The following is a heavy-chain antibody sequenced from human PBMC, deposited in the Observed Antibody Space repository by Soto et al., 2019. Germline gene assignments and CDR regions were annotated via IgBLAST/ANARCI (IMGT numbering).Heavy chain of an antibody. J-gene: IGHJ6*02. CDR1: GFTVSSNY. CDR3: ARAFVVPAAMSLDCYFYYVMDV. Sequence: EVQLVESGGGLVQPGGSLRLSCAASGFTVSSNYMSWVRQAPGKGLEWVSVIYSGGSTYYADSVKGRFTISRDNSKNTLYLQVSSLSAVETAVYYCARAFVVPAAMSLDCYFYYVMDVCGQGTTVTVSS. D-gene: IGHD2-2*01. V-gene: IGHV3-66*01. CDR2: IYSGGST.